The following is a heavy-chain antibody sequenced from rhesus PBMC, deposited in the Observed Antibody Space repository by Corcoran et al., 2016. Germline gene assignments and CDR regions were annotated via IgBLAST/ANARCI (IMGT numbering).Heavy chain of an antibody. J-gene: IGHJ4*01. CDR3: ARDGDTAGTAYFDY. Sequence: QVQLQESGPGLVKPSETLPLTCAVSGGSISSSNWWSWLRPPPRNGLEWIGYISVSSGSTYYNPSLKSRVTISTDTSKNQFSLKLSSVTAADTAVYYCARDGDTAGTAYFDYWGQGVLVTVSS. CDR1: GGSISSSNW. V-gene: IGHV4-65*01. D-gene: IGHD5-24*01. CDR2: ISVSSGST.